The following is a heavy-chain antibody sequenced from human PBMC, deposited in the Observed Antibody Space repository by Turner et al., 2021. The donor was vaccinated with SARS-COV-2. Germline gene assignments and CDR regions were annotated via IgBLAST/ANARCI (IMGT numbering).Heavy chain of an antibody. CDR3: ARTLDSGWDQGQYYFDY. Sequence: QITLKESVPLLVIPTQTLTLTCTFSGFSLSLSGLGVGWICQPPGKSLEWLALIYGNDDKSYSPSLRNRLTITKDTSKDKVVLTVTKKDPADTATYNCARTLDSGWDQGQYYFDYWGQGTLVTVSS. J-gene: IGHJ4*02. V-gene: IGHV2-5*01. CDR1: GFSLSLSGLG. D-gene: IGHD6-19*01. CDR2: IYGNDDK.